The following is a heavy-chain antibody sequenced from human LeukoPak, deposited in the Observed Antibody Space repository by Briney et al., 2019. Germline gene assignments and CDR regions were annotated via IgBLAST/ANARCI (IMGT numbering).Heavy chain of an antibody. CDR3: ARGPRDSSGYYRLPIDY. D-gene: IGHD3-22*01. Sequence: SETLSLTCAVYGGSFSGYYWSWIRQPPGKGLEWIGEINHSGSTNYNPSLKSRVTISVGTSKNQFSLKLSSVTAADTAVYYCARGPRDSSGYYRLPIDYWGQGTLVTVSS. J-gene: IGHJ4*02. CDR1: GGSFSGYY. V-gene: IGHV4-34*01. CDR2: INHSGST.